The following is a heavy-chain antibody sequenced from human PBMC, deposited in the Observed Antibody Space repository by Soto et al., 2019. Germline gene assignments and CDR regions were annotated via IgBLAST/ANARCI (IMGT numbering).Heavy chain of an antibody. CDR2: ISSSSSTI. CDR3: ARDDSGYSYPPSRSRGMDV. CDR1: GFTFSSYS. D-gene: IGHD5-18*01. V-gene: IGHV3-48*02. Sequence: GSLRLSCAASGFTFSSYSMNWVRQAPGKGLEWVSYISSSSSTIYYADSVEGRFTISRDNAKNSLYLQMNSLRDEDTAVYYCARDDSGYSYPPSRSRGMDVWGQGTTVTVSS. J-gene: IGHJ6*02.